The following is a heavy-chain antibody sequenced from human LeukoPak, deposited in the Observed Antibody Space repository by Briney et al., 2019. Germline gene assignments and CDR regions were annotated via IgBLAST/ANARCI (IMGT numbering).Heavy chain of an antibody. CDR3: AKGIAGSRPPFDY. CDR2: ISGSGGST. J-gene: IGHJ4*02. V-gene: IGHV3-23*01. Sequence: GGSLRLSCEASGFTFSSYAMSWVRQAPGKGLEWVSGISGSGGSTYYADSVKGRFTISRDNAKNTLYLQMNSLRAEDTPVHYCAKGIAGSRPPFDYWGQGTLVTVSS. CDR1: GFTFSSYA.